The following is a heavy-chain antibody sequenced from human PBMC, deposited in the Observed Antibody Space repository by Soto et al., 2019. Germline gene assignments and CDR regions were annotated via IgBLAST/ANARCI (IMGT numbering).Heavy chain of an antibody. J-gene: IGHJ4*02. V-gene: IGHV4-30-2*01. CDR2: IYHSGST. Sequence: QLQLQESGSGLVKPSQTLSLTCAVSGGSISSGGYSWSWIRQPPGKGLEWIGYIYHSGSTYYNPSLKSRVTISVDRSKNQFSLKLSSVTAADTAVYYCARGIGSGMIPPALFDYWGQGTLVTVSS. CDR1: GGSISSGGYS. CDR3: ARGIGSGMIPPALFDY. D-gene: IGHD3-10*01.